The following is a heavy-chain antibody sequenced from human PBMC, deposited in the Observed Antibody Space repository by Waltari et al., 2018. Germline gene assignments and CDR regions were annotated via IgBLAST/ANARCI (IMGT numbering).Heavy chain of an antibody. D-gene: IGHD2-2*01. J-gene: IGHJ4*02. CDR3: AREGGTSGYSGFVDY. CDR1: EFPSRTPI. Sequence: VESGGGVVQPGGSLRLSCAPPEFPSRTPIIPWVRQAPGKGLEWVSAMSYDGFSKYYADSVKGRFTIARDNSKNTVYLEINSLRPEDTAVYYCAREGGTSGYSGFVDYWGQGTQVTVSS. V-gene: IGHV3-30*01. CDR2: MSYDGFSK.